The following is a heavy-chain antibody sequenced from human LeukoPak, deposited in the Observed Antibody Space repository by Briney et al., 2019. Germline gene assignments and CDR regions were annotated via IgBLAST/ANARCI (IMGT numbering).Heavy chain of an antibody. Sequence: PGRSLRLSCAASGFTLSSHGMHWVRQAPGKGLEWVAVISYDGSNKYYADSVKGRFTISRDNSKNTLHLQMNSLRAEDTAVYYCAKDQGIQLWLRYTFDIWGQGTMVTVSS. D-gene: IGHD5-18*01. CDR1: GFTLSSHG. J-gene: IGHJ3*02. CDR3: AKDQGIQLWLRYTFDI. V-gene: IGHV3-30*18. CDR2: ISYDGSNK.